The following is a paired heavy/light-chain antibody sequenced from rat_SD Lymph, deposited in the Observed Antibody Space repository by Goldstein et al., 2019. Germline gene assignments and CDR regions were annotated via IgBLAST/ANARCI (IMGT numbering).Light chain of an antibody. CDR1: ESVSTL. Sequence: DTVLTQSPALAVSPGERVTISCRASESVSTLMHWYQQKSGQQPKLLIYKASNLASGVPARFSGSGSGTDFTFTIHPVEADDNATYYCHQSWNSPLTFGSGTKLEIK. J-gene: IGKJ5*01. CDR2: KAS. CDR3: HQSWNSPLT. V-gene: IGKV3S8*01.
Heavy chain of an antibody. V-gene: IGHV2-8*01. Sequence: QVQLTESGPGLVHPSETLSLTCTVSGFSLTGYSVYWVRQPSGKGLEWMGRMKYNGDTSYNSVLKSRLSISRDTSKNQVFLKMNSLQTDDTGTYYCTREIPTYYGYNYFDYWGQGVMVTVSS. CDR1: GFSLTGYS. D-gene: IGHD1-9*01. J-gene: IGHJ2*01. CDR2: MKYNGDT. CDR3: TREIPTYYGYNYFDY.